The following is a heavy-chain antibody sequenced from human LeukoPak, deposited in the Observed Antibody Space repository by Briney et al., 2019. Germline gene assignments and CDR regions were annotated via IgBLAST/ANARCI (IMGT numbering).Heavy chain of an antibody. D-gene: IGHD2-21*01. CDR1: GESSSNYY. J-gene: IGHJ4*02. Sequence: SETLSLTCVVYGESSSNYYWSWIRQPPGKGLEWIGEINHSGTTNYNPSLKSRVTISVDTSNNQLSLKLNSVTAADTALYYCARVGDTLVAPFAWWGQGTLVTVSS. CDR3: ARVGDTLVAPFAW. CDR2: INHSGTT. V-gene: IGHV4-34*01.